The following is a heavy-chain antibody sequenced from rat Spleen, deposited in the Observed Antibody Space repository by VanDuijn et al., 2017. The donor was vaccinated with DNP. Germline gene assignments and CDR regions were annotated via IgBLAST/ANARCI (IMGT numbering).Heavy chain of an antibody. D-gene: IGHD1-2*01. CDR2: ISTSGSTT. CDR1: GFTFSSYW. Sequence: EVQLVESGGGSVQPGRSMKLSCAASGFTFSSYWMYWIRQAPGKGLEWVATISTSGSTTYYPDSVKGRFTISRDNAKSSLYLQMNSLKSEDTATYYCARSTITAISNWFAYWGQGTLVTVSS. CDR3: ARSTITAISNWFAY. J-gene: IGHJ3*01. V-gene: IGHV5-46*01.